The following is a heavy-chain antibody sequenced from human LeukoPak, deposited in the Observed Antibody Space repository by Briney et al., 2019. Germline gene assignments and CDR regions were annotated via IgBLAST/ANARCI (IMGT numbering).Heavy chain of an antibody. J-gene: IGHJ5*02. V-gene: IGHV3-20*04. D-gene: IGHD3-22*01. CDR1: GFTFDDYG. CDR2: INWNGGST. Sequence: PGGSLRLSCAASGFTFDDYGMSWVRQAPGKGLEWVSGINWNGGSTGYADSVKGRFTISRDNAKNSLYLQMNGLRAEDTAVYYCARDESRDYYDSSGYYRPYNWFDPWGQGTLVTVSS. CDR3: ARDESRDYYDSSGYYRPYNWFDP.